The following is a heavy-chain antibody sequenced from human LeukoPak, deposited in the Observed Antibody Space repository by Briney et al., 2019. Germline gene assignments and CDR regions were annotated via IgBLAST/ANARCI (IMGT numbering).Heavy chain of an antibody. Sequence: SGAPYLTRADHGGSLSGYYWCWIRQRPGEGVGWIEGINPSRRTSYNPSPKSRVTRSVDTSKNQASLKVSSPTAADTAVYYCARVGLLWAPAPWGQGNLVTVS. V-gene: IGHV4-34*01. J-gene: IGHJ1*01. CDR1: GGSLSGYY. D-gene: IGHD1-26*01. CDR3: ARVGLLWAPAP. CDR2: INPSRRT.